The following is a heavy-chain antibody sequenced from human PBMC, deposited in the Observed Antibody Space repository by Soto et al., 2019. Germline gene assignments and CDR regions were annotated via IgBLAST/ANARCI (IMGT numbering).Heavy chain of an antibody. Sequence: QVHLVQSGAEVKKPGASVKVSCKTSGYTFTNYDINWVRQATGQGLEWMGWTNPKSGYTGSAQKFQGRVTMTRDSSIRTAYMALHSLTSEDTAVYYCARTAGDLDYWGQGTLITGSS. CDR1: GYTFTNYD. CDR3: ARTAGDLDY. D-gene: IGHD4-17*01. V-gene: IGHV1-8*01. J-gene: IGHJ4*02. CDR2: TNPKSGYT.